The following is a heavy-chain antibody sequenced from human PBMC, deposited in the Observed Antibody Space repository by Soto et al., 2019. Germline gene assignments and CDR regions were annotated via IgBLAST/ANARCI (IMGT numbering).Heavy chain of an antibody. CDR1: GFTFSSYG. D-gene: IGHD5-18*01. CDR2: ISGSGGST. J-gene: IGHJ2*01. CDR3: ARDPLWGTAMVLWYFDL. Sequence: PGGSLRLSCAASGFTFSSYGMSWVRQAPGKGLEWVSAISGSGGSTYYADSVKGRFTISRDNSKNTLYLQMNSLRAEDTAVYYCARDPLWGTAMVLWYFDLWGRGTLVTVSS. V-gene: IGHV3-23*01.